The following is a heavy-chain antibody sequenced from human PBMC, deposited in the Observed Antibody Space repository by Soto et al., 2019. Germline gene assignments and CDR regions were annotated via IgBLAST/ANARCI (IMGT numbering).Heavy chain of an antibody. CDR1: GGTFSSYT. J-gene: IGHJ6*02. CDR2: IIPILGIA. CDR3: ASGCSSTSCYPVYYYGMDV. D-gene: IGHD2-2*01. Sequence: QVQLVQSGAEVKKPGSSVKVSCKASGGTFSSYTISWVRQAPGQGLEWMGRIIPILGIANYAQKFQGRVTITADKSTSTAYMELSSLRSEDTAVYYCASGCSSTSCYPVYYYGMDVWGQGTTFTVSS. V-gene: IGHV1-69*02.